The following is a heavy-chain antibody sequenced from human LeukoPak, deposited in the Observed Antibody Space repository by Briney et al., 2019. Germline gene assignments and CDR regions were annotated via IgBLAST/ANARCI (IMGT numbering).Heavy chain of an antibody. CDR1: GFTFSSYS. J-gene: IGHJ4*02. D-gene: IGHD7-27*01. Sequence: PGGSLRLSCAASGFTFSSYSMNWVRQAPGKGLEWVSPISSSSSYIYYADSVKGRFTISRDNAKNSLYLQMNSLRAEDTAVYYCAREQTANWGWMDFDYWGQGTLVTVSS. CDR2: ISSSSSYI. V-gene: IGHV3-21*01. CDR3: AREQTANWGWMDFDY.